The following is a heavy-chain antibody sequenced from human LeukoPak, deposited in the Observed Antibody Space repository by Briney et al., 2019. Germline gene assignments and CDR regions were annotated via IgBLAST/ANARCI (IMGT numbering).Heavy chain of an antibody. CDR3: VRAGLRTTPFYFDY. CDR1: GFTFSDHY. D-gene: IGHD1-14*01. CDR2: IRNKVNSYTT. J-gene: IGHJ4*02. V-gene: IGHV3-72*01. Sequence: GGSLRLSCAASGFTFSDHYMDWLRQATGKGLEGVGRIRNKVNSYTTEYGASVKGKFTFSRDDSKSSLYLQMNSLQTEDTAVYYCVRAGLRTTPFYFDYWGQGALVIVSS.